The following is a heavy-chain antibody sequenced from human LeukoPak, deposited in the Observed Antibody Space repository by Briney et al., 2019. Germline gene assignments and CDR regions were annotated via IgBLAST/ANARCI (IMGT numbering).Heavy chain of an antibody. CDR1: GYSITSGYY. Sequence: PSETLSLTCTVSGYSITSGYYWGWIRQPPGKGLEWIGSIYHSGSAFYNPSLRSRVTISVDTSKNQFSLELTSVTAADTAVYYCARSDTWITEGFDPWGQGTLVTVSS. V-gene: IGHV4-38-2*02. J-gene: IGHJ5*02. CDR2: IYHSGSA. CDR3: ARSDTWITEGFDP. D-gene: IGHD3-16*01.